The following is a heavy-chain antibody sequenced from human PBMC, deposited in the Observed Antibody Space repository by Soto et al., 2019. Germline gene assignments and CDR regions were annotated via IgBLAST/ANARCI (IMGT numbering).Heavy chain of an antibody. CDR3: ARDRVYSGSPDFDY. CDR2: IYYSGST. V-gene: IGHV4-61*01. J-gene: IGHJ4*02. D-gene: IGHD5-12*01. CDR1: GGSVSSGSYY. Sequence: PSETLSLTCTVSGGSVSSGSYYWSWIRQPPGKGLEWIGYIYYSGSTNYNPSLKSRVTISVDTSKNQFSLKLSSVTAADTAVYYCARDRVYSGSPDFDYWGQGTLVTVSS.